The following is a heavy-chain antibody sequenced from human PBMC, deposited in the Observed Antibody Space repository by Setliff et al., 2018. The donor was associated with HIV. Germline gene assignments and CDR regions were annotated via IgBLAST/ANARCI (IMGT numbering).Heavy chain of an antibody. J-gene: IGHJ6*03. CDR2: ISSSSSTI. CDR1: GFTFNTYS. Sequence: GSLRLSCAASGFTFNTYSMNWVRQAPGKGLEWVSYISSSSSTIYYADSVKGRFTIPRDNAKNSLYLQMNSLRAEDTAVYYSARISELLAYYMDVWGKGTTVTVSS. V-gene: IGHV3-48*01. CDR3: ARISELLAYYMDV. D-gene: IGHD1-26*01.